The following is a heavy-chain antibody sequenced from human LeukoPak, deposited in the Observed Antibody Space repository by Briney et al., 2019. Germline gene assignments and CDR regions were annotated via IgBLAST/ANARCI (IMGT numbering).Heavy chain of an antibody. CDR1: GSLISGSA. J-gene: IGHJ4*02. CDR2: VRSKENKYAT. CDR3: AWAGGNLLLLDF. V-gene: IGHV3-73*01. D-gene: IGHD2-15*01. Sequence: GGSLKLSCAASGSLISGSAMHWVRQVSGKGLQWIGRVRSKENKYATTYGASMEGRFTISRDDSKNTAYLQMDSLKTEDTAVYYCAWAGGNLLLLDFWGRGTLVTVSS.